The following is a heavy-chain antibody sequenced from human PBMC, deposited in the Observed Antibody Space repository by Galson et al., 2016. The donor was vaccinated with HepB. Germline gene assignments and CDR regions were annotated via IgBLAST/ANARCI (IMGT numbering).Heavy chain of an antibody. D-gene: IGHD4-17*01. CDR2: ISSRTGYT. CDR1: GFTFSNYY. V-gene: IGHV3-11*06. CDR3: ASTVTPFDF. J-gene: IGHJ4*02. Sequence: SLRLSCAASGFTFSNYYMGWVRQAPGKGLEWISYISSRTGYTSYADSVKGRFTISRDNARNSLYLQMDGLRVDDTAVYYCASTVTPFDFWGQGTLVTVSS.